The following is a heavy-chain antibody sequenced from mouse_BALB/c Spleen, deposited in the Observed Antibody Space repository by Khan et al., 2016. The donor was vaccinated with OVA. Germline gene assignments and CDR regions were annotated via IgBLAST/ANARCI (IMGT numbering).Heavy chain of an antibody. D-gene: IGHD2-12*01. J-gene: IGHJ4*01. Sequence: VQLKESGPGLVTPSQSLSLTCTVTDYSITSDYAWNWIRQFPGNKLEWMGYISSSGTTSSNPSLKSRISITRDTSKNQFFLQLKSVTTEDTATYNCARSRYYIYGYAMDYWGRGTSVTVAS. V-gene: IGHV3-2*02. CDR3: ARSRYYIYGYAMDY. CDR2: ISSSGTT. CDR1: DYSITSDYA.